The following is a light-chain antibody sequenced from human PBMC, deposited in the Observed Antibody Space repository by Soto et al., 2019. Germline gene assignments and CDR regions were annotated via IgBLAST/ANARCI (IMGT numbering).Light chain of an antibody. J-gene: IGKJ4*01. CDR3: QQYGVSPT. Sequence: EILLTQSPASLSLSPGERATLSCRASQSVYSYLAWFQQKPGQAPRLLIYRASTGATDIPARFSASGSGTDFTLSISRLEPEDFAVYYCQQYGVSPTFGGGTKVDIK. V-gene: IGKV3-20*01. CDR1: QSVYSY. CDR2: RAS.